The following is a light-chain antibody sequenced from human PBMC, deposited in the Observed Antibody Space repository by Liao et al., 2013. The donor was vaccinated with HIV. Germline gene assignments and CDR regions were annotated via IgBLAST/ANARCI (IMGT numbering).Light chain of an antibody. V-gene: IGLV3-1*01. CDR3: QVWDSNPASVYGTFV. CDR2: QDS. Sequence: SYELTQSPSVSVSPGQTATITCSGDNLGDKYANWYQQKPGQSPLLVMSQDSQRPSGIPERFSGSNSGNTATLTIMGAQAVDEADYYCQVWDSNPASVYGTFVFGTGTKVSVL. CDR1: NLGDKY. J-gene: IGLJ1*01.